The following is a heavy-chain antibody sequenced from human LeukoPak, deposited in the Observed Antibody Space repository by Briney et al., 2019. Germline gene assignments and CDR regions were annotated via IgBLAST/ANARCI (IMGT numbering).Heavy chain of an antibody. CDR3: AREDYGGNWFDY. V-gene: IGHV3-30-3*01. J-gene: IGHJ4*02. D-gene: IGHD4-23*01. Sequence: GGSLRLSCAASRFTFRSYAMHWVRQAPGKGLEWVAVISYDGSNKYYADSVKGRFTVSRDNSKNTLYLQMNSLRAEDTAVYYCAREDYGGNWFDYWGQGTLVTVSS. CDR2: ISYDGSNK. CDR1: RFTFRSYA.